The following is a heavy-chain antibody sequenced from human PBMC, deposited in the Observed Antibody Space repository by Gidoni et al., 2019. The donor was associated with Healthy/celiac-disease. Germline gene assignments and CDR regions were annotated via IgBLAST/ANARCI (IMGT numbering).Heavy chain of an antibody. CDR2: INHSGST. CDR3: ARLPFGAYGSGSYFGWGRYFDL. D-gene: IGHD3-10*01. V-gene: IGHV4-34*01. CDR1: GGSFSGHY. J-gene: IGHJ2*01. Sequence: QVQLQQWGAGLLKPSETLSLTCAVYGGSFSGHYWSWIRQPPGKGLEWIGEINHSGSTNYNPSFKSRVTISVDTSKNQFSLKLSSVTAADTAVYYCARLPFGAYGSGSYFGWGRYFDLWGRGTLVTVSS.